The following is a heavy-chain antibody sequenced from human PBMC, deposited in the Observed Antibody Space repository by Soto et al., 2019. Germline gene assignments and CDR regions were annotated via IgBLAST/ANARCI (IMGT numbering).Heavy chain of an antibody. CDR2: ISGSGGST. D-gene: IGHD2-2*01. CDR1: GFTFSSYA. V-gene: IGHV3-23*01. Sequence: EVQLLESGGGLVQPGGSLRLSCAASGFTFSSYAMSWVRQAPGKGLEWVSAISGSGGSTYYADSVKGRFTISRDNSKNTLYLQMNSLRAEDTAVYYCAKVLSDIVVVPAALYYWGQGTLVTVSS. CDR3: AKVLSDIVVVPAALYY. J-gene: IGHJ4*02.